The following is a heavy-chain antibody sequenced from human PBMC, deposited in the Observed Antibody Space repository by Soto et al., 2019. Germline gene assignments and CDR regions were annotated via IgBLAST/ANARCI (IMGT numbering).Heavy chain of an antibody. CDR3: ARGDCVGGTCYSLAGSFYYYMDV. Sequence: EVQLVESGGGLVQPGGSLRLSCAASGFTFSNYWMYWVRQAPGKGLEWVSRINSDGSVSSYADSVKGRLTISRYNVKNTLYLQLDSLRAEDTAVYYCARGDCVGGTCYSLAGSFYYYMDVWGKGTTVTVFS. V-gene: IGHV3-74*02. CDR1: GFTFSNYW. CDR2: INSDGSVS. D-gene: IGHD2-15*01. J-gene: IGHJ6*03.